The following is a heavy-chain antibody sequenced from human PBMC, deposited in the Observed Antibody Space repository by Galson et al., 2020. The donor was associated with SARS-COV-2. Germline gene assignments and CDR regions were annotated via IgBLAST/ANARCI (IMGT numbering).Heavy chain of an antibody. CDR3: TAVRYFSSGNVHRVFDY. Sequence: GGSLRLSCAASGFTFRNAWMSWVRQAPGKGLEWVGRIKVKADGGTADSPGPVKGRFTISIDDSKNTLYLQMTSLKTEDTAVYYCTAVRYFSSGNVHRVFDYWGQVTLGTVS. V-gene: IGHV3-15*01. D-gene: IGHD3-3*01. J-gene: IGHJ4*02. CDR1: GFTFRNAW. CDR2: IKVKADGGTA.